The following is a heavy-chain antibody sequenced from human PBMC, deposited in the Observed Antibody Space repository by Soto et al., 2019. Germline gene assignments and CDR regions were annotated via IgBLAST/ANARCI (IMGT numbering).Heavy chain of an antibody. CDR2: IYFRGNS. Sequence: QVQLQQSGPGLVKPSQTLSVTCTVSGDSITSSPYYWSWVRQLPGRGLEWIGYIYFRGNSYYNPSLKSRVTISLDRSKSQVSLELNSVTAADTALYFCARSGGTNSWYGVFDFWGQGTLVNVSS. D-gene: IGHD1-7*01. J-gene: IGHJ4*02. CDR1: GDSITSSPYY. CDR3: ARSGGTNSWYGVFDF. V-gene: IGHV4-30-4*01.